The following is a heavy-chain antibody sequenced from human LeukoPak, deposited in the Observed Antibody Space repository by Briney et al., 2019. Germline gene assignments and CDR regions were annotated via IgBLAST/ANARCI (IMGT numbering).Heavy chain of an antibody. V-gene: IGHV3-64D*06. Sequence: GGSLRLSCSASGFTFGSYAMHWVRQAPGKGLEYVSAISSNGGSTYYADSVKGRFTISRDNSKNTLYLQMSSLRAEDTAVYYCVKLGCSGGSCYRAGVYWGQGTLVTVSS. J-gene: IGHJ4*02. CDR3: VKLGCSGGSCYRAGVY. CDR1: GFTFGSYA. CDR2: ISSNGGST. D-gene: IGHD2-15*01.